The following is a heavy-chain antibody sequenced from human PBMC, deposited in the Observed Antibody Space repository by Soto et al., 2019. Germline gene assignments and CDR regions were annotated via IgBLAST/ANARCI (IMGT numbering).Heavy chain of an antibody. CDR3: ARGIPGHYGFDV. CDR2: IKADGSSV. CDR1: RFTFSDYW. V-gene: IGHV3-74*01. J-gene: IGHJ3*01. D-gene: IGHD3-10*01. Sequence: EVQLVESGGGLVQPGGSLRLSCEASRFTFSDYWIHWVLQVPGKGLVWVSRIKADGSSVNYADSVKGRFAISRDNAKNTLYLQMNSLRAEYSAVYYCARGIPGHYGFDVWGQGTMVTVSS.